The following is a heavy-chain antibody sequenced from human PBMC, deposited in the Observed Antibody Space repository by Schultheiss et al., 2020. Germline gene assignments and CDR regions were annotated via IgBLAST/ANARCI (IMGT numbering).Heavy chain of an antibody. CDR1: GFTFSSYG. D-gene: IGHD1-26*01. J-gene: IGHJ6*02. CDR3: AKVGATSPLPYYYYGMDV. CDR2: ISSSGSTI. V-gene: IGHV3-48*04. Sequence: GGSLRLSCAASGFTFSSYGMHWIRQAPGKGLEWVSYISSSGSTIYYADSVKGRFTISRDNAKNTLYLQMNSLRAEDTAVYYCAKVGATSPLPYYYYGMDVWGQGTTVTVSS.